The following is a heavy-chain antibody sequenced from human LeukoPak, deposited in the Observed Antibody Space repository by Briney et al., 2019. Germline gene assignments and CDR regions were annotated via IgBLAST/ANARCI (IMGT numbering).Heavy chain of an antibody. D-gene: IGHD1-26*01. CDR2: IDWADGK. CDR3: ARERGATSSYYYYMDA. V-gene: IGHV2-70*04. CDR1: GFSLSTSGMR. J-gene: IGHJ6*03. Sequence: SGPTLVNPTQTLTLTCRFSGFSLSTSGMRVGWIRQPPGKALEWLARIDWADGKFYNTSLKTRLTISKDTSKNQVVLTMTNMDPMDTGTYYCARERGATSSYYYYMDAWGKGTTVTVSS.